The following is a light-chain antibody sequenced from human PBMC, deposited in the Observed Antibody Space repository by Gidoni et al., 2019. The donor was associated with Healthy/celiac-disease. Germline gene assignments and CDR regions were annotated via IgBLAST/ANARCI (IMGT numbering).Light chain of an antibody. V-gene: IGKV3-15*01. CDR2: GAS. CDR3: QQYNNWPAVT. CDR1: QSVSSN. J-gene: IGKJ5*01. Sequence: EIVMTQSPATLSVSPGERATLSCRASQSVSSNLAWYQQKPGQPPRLLIYGASTRATGIPARFSGRGSGTEFTLTISSLQSEDFAVYYCQQYNNWPAVTFXXXTRLEIK.